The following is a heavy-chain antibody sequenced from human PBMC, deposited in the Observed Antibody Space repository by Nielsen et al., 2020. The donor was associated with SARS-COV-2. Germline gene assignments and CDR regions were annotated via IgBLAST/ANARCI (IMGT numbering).Heavy chain of an antibody. CDR3: AGVLYSGYWMVLGDDY. CDR2: IIPVLGVA. D-gene: IGHD5-12*01. Sequence: VKVSCKASGITFDNYAITWVRQAPGQGIEWLGRIIPVLGVAHYAQKFQGRVTITADESTSTAYMELSSLRSDDSAVYYCAGVLYSGYWMVLGDDYWGQGTLVTVSS. V-gene: IGHV1-69*04. J-gene: IGHJ4*02. CDR1: GITFDNYA.